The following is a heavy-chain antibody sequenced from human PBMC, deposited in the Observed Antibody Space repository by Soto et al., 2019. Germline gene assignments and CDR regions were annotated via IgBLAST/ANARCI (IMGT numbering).Heavy chain of an antibody. J-gene: IGHJ4*02. CDR2: MYYGGST. CDR1: GDSISSSSYY. Sequence: SETLSLTCSVSGDSISSSSYYWGWIRQPPGKGLEWIGSMYYGGSTYYNPSLKSRGNISVDTSKNQFSLKLSSVTAADAAVYYCVNMMIARGAFDFWGQGTLVTVSS. CDR3: VNMMIARGAFDF. V-gene: IGHV4-39*01. D-gene: IGHD2-21*01.